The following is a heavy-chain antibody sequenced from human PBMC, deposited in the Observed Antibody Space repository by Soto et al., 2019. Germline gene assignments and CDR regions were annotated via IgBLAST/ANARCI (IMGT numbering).Heavy chain of an antibody. CDR2: INHSGST. V-gene: IGHV4-34*01. CDR1: GGSFSGYY. CDR3: ARARALKAAAGTGFDYYYYGMDV. D-gene: IGHD6-13*01. Sequence: PSETLSLTCAVYGGSFSGYYWSWIRQPPGKGLEWIGEINHSGSTNYNPSLKSRVTISVDTSKNQFSLKLSSVTAADTAVYYCARARALKAAAGTGFDYYYYGMDVWGPGTAVTVSS. J-gene: IGHJ6*02.